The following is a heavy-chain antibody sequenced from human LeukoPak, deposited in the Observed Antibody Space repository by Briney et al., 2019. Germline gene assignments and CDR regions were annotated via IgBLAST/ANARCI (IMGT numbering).Heavy chain of an antibody. Sequence: SVKVSCKASGGTFSSYTISWVRRAPGQGLEWMGRIIPILGIANYAQKFQGRVTITADKSTSTAYMELSSLRSEDTAVYYCTHYSNYRYYFDYWGQGTLVTVSS. CDR3: THYSNYRYYFDY. D-gene: IGHD4-11*01. CDR1: GGTFSSYT. J-gene: IGHJ4*02. CDR2: IIPILGIA. V-gene: IGHV1-69*02.